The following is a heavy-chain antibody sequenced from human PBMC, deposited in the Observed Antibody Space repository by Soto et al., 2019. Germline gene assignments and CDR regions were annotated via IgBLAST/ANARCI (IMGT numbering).Heavy chain of an antibody. V-gene: IGHV3-23*01. CDR1: GFIFTNYA. CDR2: IGGRGNSA. Sequence: GGSLRLSCAAAGFIFTNYAMNWVRQAPGKGLEWVSVIGGRGNSAYYADSVQGRFTISRDNSKNTLSLQMSSLTADDTAIYYCVREGRGSFDFWGRGTMVTVSS. D-gene: IGHD5-12*01. J-gene: IGHJ3*01. CDR3: VREGRGSFDF.